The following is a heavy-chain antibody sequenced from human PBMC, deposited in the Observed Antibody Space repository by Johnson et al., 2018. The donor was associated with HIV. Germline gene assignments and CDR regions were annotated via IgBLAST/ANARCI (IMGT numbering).Heavy chain of an antibody. Sequence: VQLVESGGGVVQPGRSLRLSCAASGFTFSSCGMHWVRQAPGKGLEWVAVISYDGSNKYYADSVKGRFTISKDNSKNTLYLQMNSLRAEDTAVYYCAKEANWGVGTTGHDSLDVWGQGTLVIVSS. V-gene: IGHV3-30*18. CDR2: ISYDGSNK. CDR1: GFTFSSCG. D-gene: IGHD1-26*01. J-gene: IGHJ3*01. CDR3: AKEANWGVGTTGHDSLDV.